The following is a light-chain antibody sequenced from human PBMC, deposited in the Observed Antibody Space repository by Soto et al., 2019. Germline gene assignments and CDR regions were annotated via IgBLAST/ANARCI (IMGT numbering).Light chain of an antibody. V-gene: IGLV2-14*01. Sequence: QSVLTQPASVSGSPGQSMTISCAGTSSDVGGYNYVSWYQQHPGKAPKLMIYDVSNRPSGVSNRFSGSKSGNTASLTISGLQAEDEADYYCSSYTRSSTLYVFGTGTKLTVL. CDR1: SSDVGGYNY. J-gene: IGLJ1*01. CDR3: SSYTRSSTLYV. CDR2: DVS.